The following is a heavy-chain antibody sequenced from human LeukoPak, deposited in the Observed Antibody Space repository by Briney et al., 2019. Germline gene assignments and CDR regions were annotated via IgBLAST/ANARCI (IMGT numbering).Heavy chain of an antibody. J-gene: IGHJ3*02. D-gene: IGHD6-19*01. Sequence: SETLSLTCNVSGGSISSPNWWLWVRQPPGKGLEWIGEIFHSGSTNYEPSLKSRVIMSVDTSKNQFSLKLSSVTAADTAVYYCASAIAVAGTIAFDIWGQGTMVTVSS. CDR3: ASAIAVAGTIAFDI. CDR2: IFHSGST. V-gene: IGHV4-4*02. CDR1: GGSISSPNW.